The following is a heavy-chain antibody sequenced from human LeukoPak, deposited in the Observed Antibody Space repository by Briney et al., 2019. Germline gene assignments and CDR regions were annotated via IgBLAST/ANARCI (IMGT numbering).Heavy chain of an antibody. CDR2: ISAYNGNT. Sequence: ASVKVSCKASGYTFTSYGLSWVRQAPGQGLEWMGWISAYNGNTNYAQKLQGRVTMTTDTSTSTAYMELRSLRSDDTAVYYCARDHYYGSGSYYNAALYYYYGMDVWGQGTTVTVSS. CDR3: ARDHYYGSGSYYNAALYYYYGMDV. J-gene: IGHJ6*02. D-gene: IGHD3-10*01. V-gene: IGHV1-18*01. CDR1: GYTFTSYG.